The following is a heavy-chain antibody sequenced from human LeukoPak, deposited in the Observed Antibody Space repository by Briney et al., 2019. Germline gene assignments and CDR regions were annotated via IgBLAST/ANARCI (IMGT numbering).Heavy chain of an antibody. V-gene: IGHV3-23*01. CDR2: ISASGGST. CDR3: AKDRFYYYYMDV. Sequence: PGGSLRLSCAASEFTFSSYAMSWVRQAPGKGLEWVSSISASGGSTYFADSVKGRFTISRDNSKNTLYLQMNSLRAEDTAVYYCAKDRFYYYYMDVWGKGATVTVSS. J-gene: IGHJ6*03. CDR1: EFTFSSYA.